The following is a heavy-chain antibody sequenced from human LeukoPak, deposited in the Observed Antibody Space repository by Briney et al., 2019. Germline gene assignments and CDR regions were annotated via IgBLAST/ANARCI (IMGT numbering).Heavy chain of an antibody. CDR2: IYYSGTT. J-gene: IGHJ5*02. Sequence: PSETLSLTCTVSGGSISSYYWSWIRQPPGKGLEWIRYIYYSGTTNYNPSLKSRVTISVDTSKNQFSLKLSSVTAADTAVYYCARDSWGDGYNYYWFDPWGQGTLVTVSS. CDR3: ARDSWGDGYNYYWFDP. D-gene: IGHD5-24*01. V-gene: IGHV4-59*01. CDR1: GGSISSYY.